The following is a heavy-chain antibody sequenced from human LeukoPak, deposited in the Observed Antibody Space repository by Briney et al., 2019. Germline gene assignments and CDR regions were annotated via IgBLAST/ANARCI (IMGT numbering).Heavy chain of an antibody. J-gene: IGHJ5*02. CDR3: ARPQRPYSSGWYLNWFDP. V-gene: IGHV1-46*01. CDR1: GYTFTSYY. D-gene: IGHD6-19*01. Sequence: GASVKVSCKASGYTFTSYYMHWVRQAPGQGLEWMGIINPSGGSTSYAQKFQGRVTMTRDTSASTVYMELSSLRSEDTAVYYCARPQRPYSSGWYLNWFDPWGQGTLVTVSS. CDR2: INPSGGST.